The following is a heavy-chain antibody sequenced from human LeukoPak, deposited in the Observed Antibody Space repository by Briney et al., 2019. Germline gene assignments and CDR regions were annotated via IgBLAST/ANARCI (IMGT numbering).Heavy chain of an antibody. D-gene: IGHD5-18*01. CDR2: INPKNGDT. Sequence: ASVKVSCKASGYTFTDYYIHWLRQAPGQGLEWMGWINPKNGDTHYAHKFQGRVTMTKDTSISTAYMELTRLTSDDTAVYYYARDGYNYGYPYLDYWGQGTLVTVSS. J-gene: IGHJ4*02. CDR1: GYTFTDYY. V-gene: IGHV1-2*07. CDR3: ARDGYNYGYPYLDY.